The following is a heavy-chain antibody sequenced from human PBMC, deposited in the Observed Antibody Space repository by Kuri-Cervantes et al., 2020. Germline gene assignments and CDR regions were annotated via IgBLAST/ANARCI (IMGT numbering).Heavy chain of an antibody. CDR3: AREWELPDYDYYGMDV. CDR1: GYTFTSYY. Sequence: ASVKDSCKASGYTFTSYYMHWVRQAPGQGLEWMGIINPSGGGTSYAQKFQGRVTMTRDTSTSTVYMELSSLRSEDTAVYYCAREWELPDYDYYGMDVWGQGTTVTVSS. V-gene: IGHV1-46*01. J-gene: IGHJ6*02. D-gene: IGHD1-26*01. CDR2: INPSGGGT.